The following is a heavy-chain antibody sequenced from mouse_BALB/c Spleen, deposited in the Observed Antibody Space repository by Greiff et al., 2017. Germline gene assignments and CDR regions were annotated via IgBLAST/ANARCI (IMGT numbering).Heavy chain of an antibody. J-gene: IGHJ4*01. Sequence: EVQRVESGGDLVKPGGSLKLSCAASGFTFSSYGMSWVRQTPDKRLEWVATISSGGSYTYYPDSVKGRFTISRDNAKNTLYLQMSSLKSEDTAMYYCARQGYIYYGYDEVAMDYWGQGTSVTVSS. V-gene: IGHV5-6*01. D-gene: IGHD2-2*01. CDR1: GFTFSSYG. CDR3: ARQGYIYYGYDEVAMDY. CDR2: ISSGGSYT.